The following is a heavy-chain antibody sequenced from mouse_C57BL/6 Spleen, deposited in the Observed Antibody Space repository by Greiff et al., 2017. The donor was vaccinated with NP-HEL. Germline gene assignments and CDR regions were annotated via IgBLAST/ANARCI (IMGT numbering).Heavy chain of an antibody. D-gene: IGHD2-4*01. V-gene: IGHV1-61*01. Sequence: VQLQQSGAELVRPGSSVKLSCKASGYTFTSYWMDWVKQRPGQGLEWIGNIYPSDSETHYNQKFKDKATLTVDKSSSTAYMQLSSLTSEDSAVYYCARGGDYGRWFAYWGQRTLVTVSA. CDR1: GYTFTSYW. CDR3: ARGGDYGRWFAY. CDR2: IYPSDSET. J-gene: IGHJ3*01.